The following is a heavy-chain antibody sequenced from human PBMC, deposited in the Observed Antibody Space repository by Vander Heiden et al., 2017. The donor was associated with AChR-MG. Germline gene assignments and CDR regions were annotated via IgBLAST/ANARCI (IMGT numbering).Heavy chain of an antibody. D-gene: IGHD3-22*01. CDR2: ISYDGSNK. Sequence: QVQLVESGGGVVQPRRSLRLSCAAPGFTFSSYGMHWVRQAPGKGLELVAVISYDGSNKYYADSVKGRFTISRDNSKNTLYLQMNSLRAEDTAVYYCAKDKSPGYYYENLFDYWGQGTLVTVSS. CDR1: GFTFSSYG. J-gene: IGHJ4*02. V-gene: IGHV3-30*18. CDR3: AKDKSPGYYYENLFDY.